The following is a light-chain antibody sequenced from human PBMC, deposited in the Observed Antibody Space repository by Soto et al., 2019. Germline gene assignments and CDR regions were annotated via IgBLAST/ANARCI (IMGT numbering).Light chain of an antibody. CDR1: SSDVGGYNY. J-gene: IGLJ1*01. V-gene: IGLV2-8*01. Sequence: QSALTQPPSASGSPGQSVATSCTGTSSDVGGYNYVSWYQQHPGKAPKLMIYEVNKRPSGVPDRLSGSKSGNTASLTVSGLQAEDEADYYCCSYAGSYTYVFGTGTKVTVL. CDR2: EVN. CDR3: CSYAGSYTYV.